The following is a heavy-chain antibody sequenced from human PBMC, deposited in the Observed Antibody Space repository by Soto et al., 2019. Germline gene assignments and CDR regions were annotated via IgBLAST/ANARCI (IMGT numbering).Heavy chain of an antibody. CDR1: GFTFIYYN. Sequence: GGSLRLSCAASGFTFIYYNMNWVLQAPARGLEWVSYISSSSSTIYYADSVKGRFTISRDNASNSLYLQMNSLRAEDTAVYYCARDGDGSSWPFDYWGQGTLVTVSS. J-gene: IGHJ4*02. CDR2: ISSSSSTI. D-gene: IGHD6-13*01. CDR3: ARDGDGSSWPFDY. V-gene: IGHV3-48*01.